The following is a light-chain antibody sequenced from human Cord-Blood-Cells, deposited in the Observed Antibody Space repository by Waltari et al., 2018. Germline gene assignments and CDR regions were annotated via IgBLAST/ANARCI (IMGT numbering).Light chain of an antibody. Sequence: EIVMTQSPATLSVSPGERATLSCRASQRVSSNLAWYQQKPGQAPRLLSYGASTRATGIPARFSGSGSGTEFTLTISSLQSVDFAVYYCQQYNNWPRTFGQGTKVEIK. CDR1: QRVSSN. V-gene: IGKV3-15*01. J-gene: IGKJ1*01. CDR3: QQYNNWPRT. CDR2: GAS.